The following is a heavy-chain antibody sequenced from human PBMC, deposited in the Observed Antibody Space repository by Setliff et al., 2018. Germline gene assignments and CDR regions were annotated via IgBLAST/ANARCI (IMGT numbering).Heavy chain of an antibody. Sequence: ASVKVSCKASGYTFINYEINWVRQATGQGLEWMGGMNPNSGNTGYAQKFQGRVTMTRNTSISTAYMELSSLRSEDTAVYYCATRATRSGSYPTQLNNWFDPWGQGTLVTVSS. V-gene: IGHV1-8*02. D-gene: IGHD3-10*01. CDR3: ATRATRSGSYPTQLNNWFDP. CDR2: MNPNSGNT. CDR1: GYTFINYE. J-gene: IGHJ5*02.